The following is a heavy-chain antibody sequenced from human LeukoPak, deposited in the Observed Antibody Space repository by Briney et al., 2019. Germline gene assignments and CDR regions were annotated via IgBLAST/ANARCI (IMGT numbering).Heavy chain of an antibody. CDR3: ARDQEGFDY. J-gene: IGHJ4*02. Sequence: ASVKVSCKASGYTFTSNYIHWVRQAPGQGLEWMGMIYPRDGSTSYAQKFQGRVTVTRDTSTSTVHMELSGLRYEDTAVYYCARDQEGFDYWGQGTLVTVSS. CDR1: GYTFTSNY. V-gene: IGHV1-46*01. CDR2: IYPRDGST.